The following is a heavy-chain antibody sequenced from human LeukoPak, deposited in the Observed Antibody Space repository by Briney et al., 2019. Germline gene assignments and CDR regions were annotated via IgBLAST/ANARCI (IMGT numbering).Heavy chain of an antibody. Sequence: ASVKVSCKASGYTFTSYSISWVRQAPGQGLEWMGWISAYNGNTNYAQKLQGRVTMTTDTSTSTAYMELRSLRSDDTAVYYCARDESHIVVVPAAIPRDYYYYGMDVWGQGTTVTVSS. V-gene: IGHV1-18*01. CDR3: ARDESHIVVVPAAIPRDYYYYGMDV. J-gene: IGHJ6*02. D-gene: IGHD2-2*01. CDR1: GYTFTSYS. CDR2: ISAYNGNT.